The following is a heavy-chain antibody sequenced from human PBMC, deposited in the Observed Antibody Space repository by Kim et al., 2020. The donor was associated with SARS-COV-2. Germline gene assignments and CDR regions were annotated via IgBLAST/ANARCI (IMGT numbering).Heavy chain of an antibody. Sequence: SLRLSCAASGFTFHDYAMNWVRQDPGKGLEWVSAISRDGGGIDYADSVKGRFTISRDNTRNSLYLQMESLSIGDTALYFCTRASPLTGSYPYYFAMDVWGQGATVTVSS. V-gene: IGHV3-9*01. CDR1: GFTFHDYA. CDR3: TRASPLTGSYPYYFAMDV. J-gene: IGHJ6*02. D-gene: IGHD1-26*01. CDR2: ISRDGGGI.